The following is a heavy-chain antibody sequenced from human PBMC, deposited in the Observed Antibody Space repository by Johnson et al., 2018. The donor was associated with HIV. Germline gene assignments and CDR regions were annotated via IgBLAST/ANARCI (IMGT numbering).Heavy chain of an antibody. J-gene: IGHJ3*02. Sequence: VQLVESGGGLIQPGGSLRLSCAASGFTVSSNYMSWVRQAPGKGLEWVSVIYSGGSTYYADPVTGRFPISRDNSKNTLYLQMNSLRTEDTAVYYCVRGHGGPDPYDVSDIWGQGTMVTVSS. CDR3: VRGHGGPDPYDVSDI. V-gene: IGHV3-66*03. D-gene: IGHD4-23*01. CDR1: GFTVSSNY. CDR2: IYSGGST.